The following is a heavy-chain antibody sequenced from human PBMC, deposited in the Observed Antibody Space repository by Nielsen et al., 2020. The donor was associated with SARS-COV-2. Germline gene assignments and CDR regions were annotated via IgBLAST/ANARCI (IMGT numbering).Heavy chain of an antibody. D-gene: IGHD3-3*01. CDR3: ARERVGGITIFGVVTRYGMDV. Sequence: SETLSLTCTVSGGSISSGGYYWSWIRQHPGKGLEWIGYIYHSGSTYYNPSLKSRVTISVDTSKNQFSLKLSSVTAADTALYYCARERVGGITIFGVVTRYGMDVWGQGTTVTVSS. CDR2: IYHSGST. CDR1: GGSISSGGYY. V-gene: IGHV4-31*03. J-gene: IGHJ6*02.